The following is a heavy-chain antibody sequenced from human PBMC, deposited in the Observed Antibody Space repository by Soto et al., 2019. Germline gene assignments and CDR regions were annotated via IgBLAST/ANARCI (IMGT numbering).Heavy chain of an antibody. CDR1: GFTFTNYW. CDR2: INSGGITT. J-gene: IGHJ4*02. CDR3: ARDLFSGGSGSIPNLVY. Sequence: GGSLRLSCAASGFTFTNYWMHWVRQAPGKGLGWVSRINSGGITTTYADSVKGRFTISGGNAKNTLYLQMNSLRAEDTAVYYCARDLFSGGSGSIPNLVYWGLGA. V-gene: IGHV3-74*01. D-gene: IGHD3-10*01.